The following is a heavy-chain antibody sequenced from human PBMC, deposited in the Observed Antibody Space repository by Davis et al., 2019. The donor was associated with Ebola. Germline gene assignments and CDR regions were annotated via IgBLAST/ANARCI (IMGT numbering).Heavy chain of an antibody. D-gene: IGHD3-9*01. CDR2: ITTATGYT. Sequence: ASVKVSCKASGYTFDSHAMHWVRQAPGQRLEYMGWITTATGYTIYSQKFQGRVTMTRDTSAGTAHMELSGLTSEDTALYYCASDADDVLTGSNWFDPWGQGTLVFVSS. CDR1: GYTFDSHA. CDR3: ASDADDVLTGSNWFDP. V-gene: IGHV1-3*04. J-gene: IGHJ5*02.